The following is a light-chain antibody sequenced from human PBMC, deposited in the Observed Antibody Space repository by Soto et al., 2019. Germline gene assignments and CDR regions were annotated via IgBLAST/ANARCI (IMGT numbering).Light chain of an antibody. CDR2: DAS. CDR3: QNFRSSAIS. V-gene: IGKV1-13*02. J-gene: IGKJ4*01. CDR1: QGIGSA. Sequence: AIHFTQSASSLSASVGDRVSITCRASQGIGSALAWYQLKPGAAPALLIYDASTLESGVPSRFSGSRSGADFTLTISSLQPEDFATYYCQNFRSSAISFGGGTKVDIK.